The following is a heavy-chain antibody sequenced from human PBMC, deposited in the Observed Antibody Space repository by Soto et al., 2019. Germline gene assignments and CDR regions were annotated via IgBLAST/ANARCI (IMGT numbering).Heavy chain of an antibody. V-gene: IGHV1-69*13. D-gene: IGHD3-22*01. CDR1: GYTFTSYG. Sequence: GASVKVSCKASGYTFTSYGISWVRQAPGQGLEWMGGIIPIFGKANYAQKFQGRVTITADESTSTAYMELSSLRSEDTAVYYCGRGYYYDSSGYFSLDYWGQGTLVTVSS. CDR3: GRGYYYDSSGYFSLDY. CDR2: IIPIFGKA. J-gene: IGHJ4*02.